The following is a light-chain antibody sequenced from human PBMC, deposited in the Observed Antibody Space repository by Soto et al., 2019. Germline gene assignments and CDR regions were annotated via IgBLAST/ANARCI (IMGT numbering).Light chain of an antibody. CDR3: QQRSNWPPLWT. V-gene: IGKV3-11*01. J-gene: IGKJ1*01. CDR2: DAS. CDR1: QSVSSY. Sequence: EIVLTQSPATLSLSPGERATLSCRASQSVSSYLAWYQQKPGQAPRLLIYDASNRATGIPARFSGSGSGTDFTLTISXLEPEXFAVYYCQQRSNWPPLWTFGQGTKVEIK.